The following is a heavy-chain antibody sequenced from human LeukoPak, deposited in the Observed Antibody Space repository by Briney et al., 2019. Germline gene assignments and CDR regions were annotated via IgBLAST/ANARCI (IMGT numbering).Heavy chain of an antibody. D-gene: IGHD2-21*01. CDR1: GFTFSSYT. CDR2: VGGSASGT. Sequence: GGSLRLSCAASGFTFSSYTMSWVRQAPGKGLEWVSTVGGSASGTFYADSVKGRFTISRDNSKNTLYLQMNSLRAEDTAVYYCAKGGDGRYYSRADYWGQGTLVTVSS. J-gene: IGHJ4*02. CDR3: AKGGDGRYYSRADY. V-gene: IGHV3-23*01.